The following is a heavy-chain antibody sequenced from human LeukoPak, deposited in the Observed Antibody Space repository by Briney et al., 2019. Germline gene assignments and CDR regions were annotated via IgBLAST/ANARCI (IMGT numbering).Heavy chain of an antibody. CDR1: GFTFSSYS. D-gene: IGHD2-8*02. Sequence: PGGSLRLSCAASGFTFSSYSMNWVRQAPGKGLEWVSYISSSSSTIYYADSVKGRFTISRDNAKNSLYLQMNSLRAEDTAVYYCARSHSTARLYYFDYWGQGTLVTVSS. CDR2: ISSSSSTI. J-gene: IGHJ4*02. CDR3: ARSHSTARLYYFDY. V-gene: IGHV3-48*04.